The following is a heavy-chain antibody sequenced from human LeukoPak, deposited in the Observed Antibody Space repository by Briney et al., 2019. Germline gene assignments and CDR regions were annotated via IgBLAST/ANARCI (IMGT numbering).Heavy chain of an antibody. CDR2: ISGSGGST. CDR3: AKGTDGTYYDFWSGYLGTYYYYMDV. V-gene: IGHV3-23*01. J-gene: IGHJ6*03. CDR1: GFTFSSYA. D-gene: IGHD3-3*01. Sequence: GGSLRLSCAASGFTFSSYAMSWVRQAPGKGLEWVSAISGSGGSTYYADSVKGRFTISRDNSKNTLYLQMNSLRAEDTAVYYCAKGTDGTYYDFWSGYLGTYYYYMDVWGKGTTVTVSS.